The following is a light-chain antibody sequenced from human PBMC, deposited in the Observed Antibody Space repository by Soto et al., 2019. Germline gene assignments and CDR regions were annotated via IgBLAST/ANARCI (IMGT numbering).Light chain of an antibody. V-gene: IGKV1-33*01. Sequence: DIQMTQSPSSLSASVGDRVTITCRASQDIDYYLSWHQQKPGKAPKLLIYDASNLETGVPSRFSGSGSGTDFTFTISSLQPEDIATYYCQHYRNLPPTFGQGTKQEIK. CDR1: QDIDYY. CDR3: QHYRNLPPT. J-gene: IGKJ2*01. CDR2: DAS.